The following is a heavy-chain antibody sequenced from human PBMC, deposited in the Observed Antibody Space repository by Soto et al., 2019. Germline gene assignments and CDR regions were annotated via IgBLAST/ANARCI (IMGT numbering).Heavy chain of an antibody. CDR1: GFTVSHNY. J-gene: IGHJ6*02. D-gene: IGHD4-17*01. CDR2: IYSASST. Sequence: EVQLVESGGGLIQPGGSLRLSCAASGFTVSHNYMSWVRQAPGEGLEWVSVIYSASSTYYADSVKGRFTISRDNSKNPLYLQMNSLRAEDTAVYYCARDTDYYGMDVWGQGTTVTVSS. CDR3: ARDTDYYGMDV. V-gene: IGHV3-53*01.